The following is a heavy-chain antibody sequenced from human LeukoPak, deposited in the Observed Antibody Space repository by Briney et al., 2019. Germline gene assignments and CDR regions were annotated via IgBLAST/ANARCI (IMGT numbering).Heavy chain of an antibody. J-gene: IGHJ4*02. CDR3: ARLGGNDEGLIDY. D-gene: IGHD1-1*01. V-gene: IGHV1-18*01. Sequence: GASVKVSCKASGYTFTNYAIGWVRQAPGQGLEWMGWISAYNGYTNYPQSLHGRVTMTTDTSTSTAYMELRRLTSDDTAMYYCARLGGNDEGLIDYWGQGTLVTVSS. CDR1: GYTFTNYA. CDR2: ISAYNGYT.